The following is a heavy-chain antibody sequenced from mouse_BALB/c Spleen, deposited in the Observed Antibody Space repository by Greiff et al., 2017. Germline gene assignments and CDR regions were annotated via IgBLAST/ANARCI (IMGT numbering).Heavy chain of an antibody. CDR2: INPNNGGT. Sequence: EVKLQESGPELVKPGASVKIPCKASGYTFTDYNMDWVKQSHGKSLEWIGDINPNNGGTIYNQKFKGKATLTVDKSSSTAYMELRSLTSEDTAVYYCARRATVVATDAMDYWGQGTSVTVSS. J-gene: IGHJ4*01. CDR1: GYTFTDYN. CDR3: ARRATVVATDAMDY. D-gene: IGHD1-1*01. V-gene: IGHV1-18*01.